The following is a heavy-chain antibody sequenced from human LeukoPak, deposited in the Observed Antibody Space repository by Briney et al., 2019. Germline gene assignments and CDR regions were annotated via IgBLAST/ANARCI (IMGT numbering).Heavy chain of an antibody. D-gene: IGHD1-1*01. CDR2: IDYRGTT. CDR3: AGPGSYRIFDY. J-gene: IGHJ4*02. Sequence: SETLSLTCTVSGDSISSSSYYWGWIRQSPEEGLEWIGNIDYRGTTFYNLALRSRVTISIDTSKNQFSLKLSSVTAADTAVYYYAGPGSYRIFDYWGQGTLVTVSS. CDR1: GDSISSSSYY. V-gene: IGHV4-39*01.